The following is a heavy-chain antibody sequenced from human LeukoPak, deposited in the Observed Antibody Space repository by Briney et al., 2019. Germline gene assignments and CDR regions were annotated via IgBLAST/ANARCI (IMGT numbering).Heavy chain of an antibody. CDR1: GYTFTNYG. CDR2: ISAYNGNT. CDR3: SRDSGYCSGGSCWYFDF. D-gene: IGHD2-15*01. Sequence: ASVKVSCKASGYTFTNYGFNWVRQAPGQGLEWMGWISAYNGNTKYAQKFQGRVTMTRDTSMSPAYMELSGLRSDDTAVYYCSRDSGYCSGGSCWYFDFWGQGTLVTVSA. J-gene: IGHJ4*02. V-gene: IGHV1-18*01.